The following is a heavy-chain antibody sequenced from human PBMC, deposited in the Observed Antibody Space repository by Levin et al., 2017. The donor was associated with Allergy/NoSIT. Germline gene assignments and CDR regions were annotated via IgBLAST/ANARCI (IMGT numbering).Heavy chain of an antibody. V-gene: IGHV3-23*01. Sequence: PSETLSLTCAASGFIFRKSAMSWVRQAPGKGLEWVSSISDSGISTYYADSVKGRFTVSRDNSKNTIYLQMNSLRADDAAVYYCAKDEAAEGYFDSWGQGTLVTVSS. D-gene: IGHD6-13*01. CDR3: AKDEAAEGYFDS. J-gene: IGHJ4*02. CDR1: GFIFRKSA. CDR2: ISDSGIST.